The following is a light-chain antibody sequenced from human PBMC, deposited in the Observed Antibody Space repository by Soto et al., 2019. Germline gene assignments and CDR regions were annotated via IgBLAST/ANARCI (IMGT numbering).Light chain of an antibody. V-gene: IGLV1-40*01. Sequence: QSVLTQPPSLSGAPGQRVTISCTGSSSNIGAGDVVHWYQQLPGTAPKLLIYGNSNRPSGVPDRFSGSKSGTSASLAITGLQAEDEADYYCQYYESSLSGSVFGGGTKLTVL. CDR1: SSNIGAGDV. CDR2: GNS. CDR3: QYYESSLSGSV. J-gene: IGLJ2*01.